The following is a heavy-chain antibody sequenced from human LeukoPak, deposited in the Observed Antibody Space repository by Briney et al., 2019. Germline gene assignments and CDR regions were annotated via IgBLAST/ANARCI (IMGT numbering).Heavy chain of an antibody. V-gene: IGHV4-38-2*01. CDR1: GYSISSGYY. CDR2: IYHSGST. CDR3: AHVYGNSNYYYYYMDV. D-gene: IGHD4-11*01. Sequence: PSETLSLTCAVSGYSISSGYYWGWIRQPPGKGLEWIGSIYHSGSTYYNPSLKSRVTISVDTSKNQFSLKLSSVTAADTAVYYCAHVYGNSNYYYYYMDVWGKGTTVTVSS. J-gene: IGHJ6*03.